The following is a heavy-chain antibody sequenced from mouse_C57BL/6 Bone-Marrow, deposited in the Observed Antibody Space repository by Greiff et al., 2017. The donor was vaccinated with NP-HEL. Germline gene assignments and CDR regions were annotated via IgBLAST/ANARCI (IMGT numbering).Heavy chain of an antibody. V-gene: IGHV1-55*01. CDR3: ARWDFYYGSDYFDY. CDR1: GYTFTSYW. D-gene: IGHD1-1*01. J-gene: IGHJ2*01. CDR2: IYPGSGST. Sequence: VQLQQPGAELVKPGASVKMSCKASGYTFTSYWITWVKQRPGQGLEWIGDIYPGSGSTNYNEKFKSQATLTVDTSSSTAYMQLSSLTSEDSAVYYCARWDFYYGSDYFDYWGQGTTLTVSS.